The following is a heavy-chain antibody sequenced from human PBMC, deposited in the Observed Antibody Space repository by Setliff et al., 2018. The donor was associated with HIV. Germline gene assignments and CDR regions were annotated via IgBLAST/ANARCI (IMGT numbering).Heavy chain of an antibody. CDR3: ARDIYDSGWFTLEY. CDR2: ISAGKGMT. Sequence: GASVKVSCKASGYTFSTYAMHWVRQAPGQRLEWMGWISAGKGMTIYSKKFQGRVTLTRDTAASTAYMELSSLRSEDTAVYYCARDIYDSGWFTLEYWGQGTLVTVSS. D-gene: IGHD6-19*01. CDR1: GYTFSTYA. J-gene: IGHJ4*02. V-gene: IGHV1-3*01.